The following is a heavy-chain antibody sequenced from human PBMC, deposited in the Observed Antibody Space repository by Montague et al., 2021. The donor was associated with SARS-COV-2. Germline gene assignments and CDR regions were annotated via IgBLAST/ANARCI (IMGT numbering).Heavy chain of an antibody. CDR3: AHSLLFSSLGEFES. CDR2: IFWNDDK. CDR1: GFSLISDGVG. J-gene: IGHJ4*02. V-gene: IGHV2-5*01. Sequence: PALVKPAQTLTLTCTFSGFSLISDGVGVGWIRQPPGKALEWLALIFWNDDKRYNSSLKNRLTVTKDTSKNQVVLTMTNMDPLDTGTYYCAHSLLFSSLGEFESWGQGTLGTVAS. D-gene: IGHD7-27*01.